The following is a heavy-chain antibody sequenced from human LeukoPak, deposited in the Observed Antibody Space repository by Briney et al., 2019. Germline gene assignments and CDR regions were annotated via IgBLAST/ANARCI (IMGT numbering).Heavy chain of an antibody. CDR2: ISGSGGST. Sequence: PGGSLRLSCAASGFTFSSYAMSWVRQAPGKGLEWVSAISGSGGSTYYADSVKGRFTISRDNSKNTLYLQMNSLRAEDTAVYYCAKTPVATIQERGDYWGQGTLVTVSS. V-gene: IGHV3-23*01. D-gene: IGHD5-12*01. CDR3: AKTPVATIQERGDY. J-gene: IGHJ4*02. CDR1: GFTFSSYA.